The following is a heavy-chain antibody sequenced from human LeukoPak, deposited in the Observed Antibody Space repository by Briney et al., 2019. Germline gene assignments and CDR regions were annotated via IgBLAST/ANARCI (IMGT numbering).Heavy chain of an antibody. D-gene: IGHD3-9*01. J-gene: IGHJ4*02. V-gene: IGHV3-53*01. Sequence: PGGSLRLSCAASGFTVSSNYMSWVRQAPGKGLEWVSVIYSGGSTYYADSVKGRFTISRDNSKNTLYLQMNSLRAEDTAVYYCARAEVPYFDWLLSYFDYWGQGTLVTVSS. CDR3: ARAEVPYFDWLLSYFDY. CDR2: IYSGGST. CDR1: GFTVSSNY.